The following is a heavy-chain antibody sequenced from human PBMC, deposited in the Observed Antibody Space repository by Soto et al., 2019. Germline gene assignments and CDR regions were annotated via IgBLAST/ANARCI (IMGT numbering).Heavy chain of an antibody. J-gene: IGHJ6*02. V-gene: IGHV4-39*01. CDR1: GGSISSSSYY. D-gene: IGHD5-18*01. CDR2: IYYSGST. CDR3: AGYVVDTAMGGDYGGYDYEGYYYYGMDV. Sequence: SETRSLTCTVSGGSISSSSYYWGWIRQPPGKGLEWIGSIYYSGSTYYNPSLKSRVTISVDTSKNQFSLKLSSVTAADTAVYYCAGYVVDTAMGGDYGGYDYEGYYYYGMDVWGQGTTVTVAS.